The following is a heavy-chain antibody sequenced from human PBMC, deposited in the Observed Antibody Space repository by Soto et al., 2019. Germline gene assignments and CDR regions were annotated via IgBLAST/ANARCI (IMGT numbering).Heavy chain of an antibody. J-gene: IGHJ4*02. CDR2: INHSGST. Sequence: QVQLQQWGAGLLKPSETLSLTCAVYGGSFSGYYWSWFRQPPGKGLEWVGEINHSGSTNYNPSLNRQVTISVDTSKNQFSPKLSSVTASDTAVYYGARGRLWLVRTFDYWGQGTLVTVSS. CDR1: GGSFSGYY. V-gene: IGHV4-34*01. D-gene: IGHD6-19*01. CDR3: ARGRLWLVRTFDY.